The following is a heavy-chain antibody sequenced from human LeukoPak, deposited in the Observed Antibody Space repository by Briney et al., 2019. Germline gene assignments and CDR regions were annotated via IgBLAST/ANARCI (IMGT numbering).Heavy chain of an antibody. CDR3: ATEVDSSAND. J-gene: IGHJ4*02. CDR1: GGSVSSIPYC. V-gene: IGHV4-39*07. Sequence: SETLSLTCTVSGGSVSSIPYCWGWIRQPPGKGLEWIASICYTGKTYYKPSLKSRVAISVDTSKNHSSLNLNSVTAADTAVYYCATEVDSSANDWGQGTLVAVSS. D-gene: IGHD6-6*01. CDR2: ICYTGKT.